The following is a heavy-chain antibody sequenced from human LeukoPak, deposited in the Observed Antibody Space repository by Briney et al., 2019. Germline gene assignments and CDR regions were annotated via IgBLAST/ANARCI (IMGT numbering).Heavy chain of an antibody. J-gene: IGHJ4*02. Sequence: GGSLRLSCAASEFTFSRFWMSRVRQAPGRGLEWVANINQNGGERNYVDSVKGRFTISRDNAKNSLYLQMNSLRAEDTADYYCARVGSSGWYDYWGQGTLVTVSS. CDR1: EFTFSRFW. V-gene: IGHV3-7*01. CDR2: INQNGGER. CDR3: ARVGSSGWYDY. D-gene: IGHD6-19*01.